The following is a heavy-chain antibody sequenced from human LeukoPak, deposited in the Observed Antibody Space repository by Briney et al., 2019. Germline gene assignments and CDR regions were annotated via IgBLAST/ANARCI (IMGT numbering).Heavy chain of an antibody. CDR2: IWYDRSNK. J-gene: IGHJ4*02. V-gene: IGHV3-33*01. CDR1: GFTFSSYG. CDR3: ASNIVGATFDY. D-gene: IGHD1-26*01. Sequence: HPGRSLRLSCAASGFTFSSYGMHWVRQAPGKGLEWVAVIWYDRSNKYYADSVKGRFTISRDNSKNTLYLQMNSLRAEDTAVYYCASNIVGATFDYWGQGTLVTVSS.